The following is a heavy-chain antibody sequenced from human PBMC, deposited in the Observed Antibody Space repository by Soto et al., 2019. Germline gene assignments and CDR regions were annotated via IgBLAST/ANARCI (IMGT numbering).Heavy chain of an antibody. D-gene: IGHD6-13*01. V-gene: IGHV1-69*13. Sequence: VKVSCKASGGTFSSYAISWVRQAPGQGLEWMGGITPIFGTANYAQKFQGRVTITADESTSTAYMELSSLRSEDTAVYYCARRSSSWRAASMDVWGQGTTVTVSS. CDR1: GGTFSSYA. J-gene: IGHJ6*02. CDR2: ITPIFGTA. CDR3: ARRSSSWRAASMDV.